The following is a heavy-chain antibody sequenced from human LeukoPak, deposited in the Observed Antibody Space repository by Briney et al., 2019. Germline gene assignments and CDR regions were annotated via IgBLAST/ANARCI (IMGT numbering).Heavy chain of an antibody. Sequence: TGLSLRLSCAASGFTFSTYVMNWFRQAPGKGLEWVSTISVGAEYIFYADSVKGRLTISRDDSNNALNLQMHSLRAEDTALYYCASGPPFLKYFEYWGQGTLVTVSS. V-gene: IGHV3-23*01. CDR1: GFTFSTYV. J-gene: IGHJ4*02. CDR2: ISVGAEYI. D-gene: IGHD3-3*01. CDR3: ASGPPFLKYFEY.